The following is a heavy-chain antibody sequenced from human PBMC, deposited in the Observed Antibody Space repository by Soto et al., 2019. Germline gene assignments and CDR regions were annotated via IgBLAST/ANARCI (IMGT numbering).Heavy chain of an antibody. J-gene: IGHJ4*02. V-gene: IGHV3-23*01. CDR3: ANHQLWGSDRHFDS. CDR1: GFPFSSYA. D-gene: IGHD3-16*02. CDR2: ISGSGANT. Sequence: EVQLLESGGGLVQPGGSLRLSCTASGFPFSSYAMCWVRQPPGKGLEWVSAISGSGANTYYADSVNGRFSISNDNSKNALFLQMNSLRAEDTAVYYCANHQLWGSDRHFDSWGQGTLVTVSS.